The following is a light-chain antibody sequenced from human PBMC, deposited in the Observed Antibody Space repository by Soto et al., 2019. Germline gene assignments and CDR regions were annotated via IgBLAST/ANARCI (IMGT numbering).Light chain of an antibody. V-gene: IGKV1-39*01. Sequence: DAQISQSASYVSAFVGERVTITCRTSQSINTYLNWYQLKPGKAPKLLIYGASSLRSGVPLRFSGSGSGTDFTLTISSLEPEDFATYYCQESFSSLWGTCGQGTKVDIK. CDR1: QSINTY. CDR3: QESFSSLWGT. CDR2: GAS. J-gene: IGKJ1*01.